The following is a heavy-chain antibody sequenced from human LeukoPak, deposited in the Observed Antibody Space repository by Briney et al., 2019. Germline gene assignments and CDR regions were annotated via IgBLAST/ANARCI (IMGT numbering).Heavy chain of an antibody. Sequence: GSLRLSCAASGFTLSSYSMNWVRQAPGKGLEWIGEINHSGSTNYNPSLKSRVTISVDTSKNQFSLKLSSVTAADTAVYYCARRRRILGNIVVVPAAALGRYYFDYWGQGTLVTVSS. D-gene: IGHD2-2*01. CDR1: GFTLSSYS. J-gene: IGHJ4*02. CDR2: INHSGST. CDR3: ARRRRILGNIVVVPAAALGRYYFDY. V-gene: IGHV4-34*01.